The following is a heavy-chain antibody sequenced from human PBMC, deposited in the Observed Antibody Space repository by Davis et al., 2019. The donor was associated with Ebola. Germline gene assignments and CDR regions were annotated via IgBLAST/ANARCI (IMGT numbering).Heavy chain of an antibody. Sequence: GGSLRLSCAASGFTVSSNYMSWVRQAPGKGLEWVSVIYSGGSTYYADSVKGRFTISRDNAKNSLYLQMNSLGDEDTALYYCARDAYCSGGSCYIYWGQGTLVTVSS. J-gene: IGHJ4*02. CDR3: ARDAYCSGGSCYIY. V-gene: IGHV3-53*01. D-gene: IGHD2-15*01. CDR2: IYSGGST. CDR1: GFTVSSNY.